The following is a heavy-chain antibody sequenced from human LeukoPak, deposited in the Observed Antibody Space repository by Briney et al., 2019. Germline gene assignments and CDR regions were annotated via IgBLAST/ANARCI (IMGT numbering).Heavy chain of an antibody. Sequence: SETLPITCTVSGGSISSYYWSWIRQPPGKGLVGIGYNYYSGSTYYNPSLKSRVTISVDTSKDQFSLKLSSVTAADTVVYYCARDQIEQQLVRGGFPTKKKEHWFDPWGQGTLVTVSS. D-gene: IGHD6-13*01. CDR3: ARDQIEQQLVRGGFPTKKKEHWFDP. CDR1: GGSISSYY. V-gene: IGHV4-59*01. CDR2: NYYSGST. J-gene: IGHJ5*02.